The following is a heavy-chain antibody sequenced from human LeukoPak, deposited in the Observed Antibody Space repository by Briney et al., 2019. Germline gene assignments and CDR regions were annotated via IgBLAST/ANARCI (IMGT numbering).Heavy chain of an antibody. D-gene: IGHD2-2*01. CDR3: ARDRACSSTSCYEWVGAFDI. J-gene: IGHJ3*02. V-gene: IGHV3-48*04. CDR2: ISSSSSTI. CDR1: GFTFSSYS. Sequence: GGSLRLSCAASGFTFSSYSMNWVRQAPGKGLEWVSYISSSSSTIYYADSVKGRFTISRDNAKNSLYLQMNSLRAEDTAVYYCARDRACSSTSCYEWVGAFDIWGQGTMVTVSS.